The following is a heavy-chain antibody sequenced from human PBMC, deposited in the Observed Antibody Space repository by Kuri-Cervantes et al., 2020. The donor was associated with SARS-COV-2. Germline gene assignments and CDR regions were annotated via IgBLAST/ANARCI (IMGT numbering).Heavy chain of an antibody. D-gene: IGHD2-2*02. CDR1: GFTFSSYA. CDR3: TTDPIVVVPGAIVA. J-gene: IGHJ5*02. V-gene: IGHV3-15*01. CDR2: IKSKIDGGTT. Sequence: GESLKISCAASGFTFSSYAMHWVRQAPGKGLEWVGRIKSKIDGGTTDYAAPVKGRFTISRDDSKNTLYLQMNSLKAEDTAVYYCTTDPIVVVPGAIVAWGQGTLVTCYS.